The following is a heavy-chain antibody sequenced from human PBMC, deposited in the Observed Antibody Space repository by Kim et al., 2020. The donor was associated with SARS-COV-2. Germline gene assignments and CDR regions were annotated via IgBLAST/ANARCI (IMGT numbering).Heavy chain of an antibody. J-gene: IGHJ4*02. D-gene: IGHD3-22*01. Sequence: DSVKGRFTISRDNSKNTLYLQMSSLGAEDTAVYYCVKDFYSSGYLYYFDYWGQGTLVTVSS. V-gene: IGHV3-64D*06. CDR3: VKDFYSSGYLYYFDY.